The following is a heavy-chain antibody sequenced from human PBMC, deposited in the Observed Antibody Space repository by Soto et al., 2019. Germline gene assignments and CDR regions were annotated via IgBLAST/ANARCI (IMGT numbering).Heavy chain of an antibody. CDR1: GGSVSSGSYY. D-gene: IGHD2-15*01. CDR2: IYYSGST. J-gene: IGHJ4*02. Sequence: SETLSLTCTVSGGSVSSGSYYWSWIRQPPGKGLEWIGYIYYSGSTNYNPSLKSRVTISVDTSKNQFSLKLSSVSAADTAVYYCARGQARYCSCGSCYTQRIDYWGQGTLVTVSS. CDR3: ARGQARYCSCGSCYTQRIDY. V-gene: IGHV4-61*01.